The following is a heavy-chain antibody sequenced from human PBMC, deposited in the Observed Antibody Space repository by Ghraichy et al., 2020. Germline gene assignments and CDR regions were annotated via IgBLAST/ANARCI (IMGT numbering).Heavy chain of an antibody. Sequence: LSLTCAASGFTFSSYSMNWVRQAPGKGLEWVSSISSSSSYIYYADSVKGRFTISRDNAKNSLYLQMNSLRAEDTAVYYCAKGLWFGELLSYFDYWGQGTLVTVSS. CDR2: ISSSSSYI. CDR1: GFTFSSYS. J-gene: IGHJ4*02. D-gene: IGHD3-10*01. V-gene: IGHV3-21*01. CDR3: AKGLWFGELLSYFDY.